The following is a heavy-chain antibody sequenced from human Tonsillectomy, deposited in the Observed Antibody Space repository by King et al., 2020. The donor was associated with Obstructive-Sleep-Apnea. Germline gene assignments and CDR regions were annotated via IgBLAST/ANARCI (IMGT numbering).Heavy chain of an antibody. Sequence: QLVQSGGGLVKPGGSLRLSCAASGFTVSNAWMSCVRQAPGKGLGWVGRIKKKRDGGTTDYAAPLKGRFTISRDDSKNTLYRQMNSLKTEDTAVYYCTRDYDILTGYYYGAFDIWGQGTMVTVSS. V-gene: IGHV3-15*01. J-gene: IGHJ3*02. CDR3: TRDYDILTGYYYGAFDI. D-gene: IGHD3-9*01. CDR1: GFTVSNAW. CDR2: IKKKRDGGTT.